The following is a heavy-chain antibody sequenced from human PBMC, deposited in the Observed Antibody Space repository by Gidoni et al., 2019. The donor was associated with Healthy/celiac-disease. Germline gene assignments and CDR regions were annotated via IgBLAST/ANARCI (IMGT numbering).Heavy chain of an antibody. D-gene: IGHD3-3*01. CDR2: ISSSSSYI. CDR1: GFTFSSYS. V-gene: IGHV3-21*01. CDR3: ARKYDFWSGKYYYYYYGMDV. Sequence: EVQLVESGGGLVKPGGSLRLSCEASGFTFSSYSMNWVRQAPGKGLDWVSSISSSSSYIYYADSVKGRFTISRDNAKNSLYLQMNSLRAEDTAVYYCARKYDFWSGKYYYYYYGMDVWGQGTTVTVSS. J-gene: IGHJ6*02.